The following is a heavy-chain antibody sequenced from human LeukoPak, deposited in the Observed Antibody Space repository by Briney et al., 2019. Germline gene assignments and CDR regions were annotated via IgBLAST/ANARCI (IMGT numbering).Heavy chain of an antibody. D-gene: IGHD4-23*01. J-gene: IGHJ4*02. Sequence: ASVKVSCKVSGYTLTELSMHWVRQAPGKGLEWMGGFDPGDGETIYAQKFQGRVTMTEDTSTDTAYMELSSLRSEDTAVYYCATADYGGNPGHFDYWGQGTLVTVSS. CDR1: GYTLTELS. V-gene: IGHV1-24*01. CDR2: FDPGDGET. CDR3: ATADYGGNPGHFDY.